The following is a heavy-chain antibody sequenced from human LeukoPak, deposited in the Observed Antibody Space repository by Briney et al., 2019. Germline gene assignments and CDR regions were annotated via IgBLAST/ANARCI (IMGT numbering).Heavy chain of an antibody. V-gene: IGHV3-74*01. D-gene: IGHD2-15*01. J-gene: IGHJ6*03. CDR2: INSDGGGT. CDR3: ARGDIVGNAYFYYMDV. Sequence: GGSLRLSCAASGFTFRNYWMNWVRQAPGKGLVWVSHINSDGGGTTYADSVKGRFTISRDNAKNTLYLQMNILRAEDTAVYYCARGDIVGNAYFYYMDVWGKGTTVTVSS. CDR1: GFTFRNYW.